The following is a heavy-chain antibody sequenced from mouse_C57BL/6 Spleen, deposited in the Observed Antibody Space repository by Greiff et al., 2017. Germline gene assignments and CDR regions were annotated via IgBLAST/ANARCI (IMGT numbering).Heavy chain of an antibody. Sequence: VQLQQSGPELVKPGASVKIPCKASGYTFTDYNMDWVKQSHGKSLEWIGDINPNNGGTIYNQKFKGKATLTVDESSSTAYMELRSLTSEDTAVYYCARGRLRRSGAMDYWGQGTSVTVSS. CDR1: GYTFTDYN. V-gene: IGHV1-18*01. CDR3: ARGRLRRSGAMDY. CDR2: INPNNGGT. D-gene: IGHD2-4*01. J-gene: IGHJ4*01.